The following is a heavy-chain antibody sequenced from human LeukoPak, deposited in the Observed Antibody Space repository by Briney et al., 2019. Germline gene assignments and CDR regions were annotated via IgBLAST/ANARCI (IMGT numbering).Heavy chain of an antibody. CDR3: ARKYGSGSYYYMDV. V-gene: IGHV3-48*03. J-gene: IGHJ6*03. CDR2: ISSSGSTI. D-gene: IGHD3-10*01. Sequence: GGSLRLSCAASGFTFSSYEMNWVRQAPGKGLEWVSYISSSGSTIYYADSVKGRFTISRDNAKTSLYLQMNSLRAEDTAVYYRARKYGSGSYYYMDVWGKGTTVTVSS. CDR1: GFTFSSYE.